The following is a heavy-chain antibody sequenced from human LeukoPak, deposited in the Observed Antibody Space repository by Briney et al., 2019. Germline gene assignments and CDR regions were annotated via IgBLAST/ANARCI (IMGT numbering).Heavy chain of an antibody. Sequence: GGSLRLSCAASGFTFSSYSMNWVRQAPGKGLEWVSYISSSSSTIYYADSVKGRFTIPRDNAKNSLYLQMNSLRAEDTAVYYCARGLTIFGVVIISTRYYFDYWGQGTLVTVSS. CDR1: GFTFSSYS. J-gene: IGHJ4*02. V-gene: IGHV3-48*01. CDR3: ARGLTIFGVVIISTRYYFDY. D-gene: IGHD3-3*01. CDR2: ISSSSSTI.